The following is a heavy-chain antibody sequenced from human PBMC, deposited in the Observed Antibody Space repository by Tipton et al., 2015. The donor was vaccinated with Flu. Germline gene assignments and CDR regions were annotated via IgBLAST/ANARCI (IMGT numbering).Heavy chain of an antibody. CDR1: GGSFSGYY. J-gene: IGHJ6*02. Sequence: LRLSCAVYGGSFSGYYWSWIRQPPGKGLEWIGEINHSGSTNYNPSLKSRVTISVDTSKNQFSLKLSSVTAADTAVYYCARGPGRITIFGVVIILDYYYYGMDVWGQGTTVTVSS. CDR3: ARGPGRITIFGVVIILDYYYYGMDV. V-gene: IGHV4-34*01. CDR2: INHSGST. D-gene: IGHD3-3*01.